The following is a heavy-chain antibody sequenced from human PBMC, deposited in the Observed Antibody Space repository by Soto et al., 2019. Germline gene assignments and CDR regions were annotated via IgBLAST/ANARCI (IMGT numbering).Heavy chain of an antibody. CDR1: GGSVSSGSYY. Sequence: QVQLQESGPGLVKPSQTLSLTCTVSGGSVSSGSYYWSWIRQPPGKGLEWIGHIYYTGSTKNNPSLKSRVTMSVDTSKNQFSLRLMYMTAADTAMYYCARDPKCRDGSCDYRFYSGMDVWGQGTTVTVSS. V-gene: IGHV4-61*01. CDR3: ARDPKCRDGSCDYRFYSGMDV. D-gene: IGHD2-15*01. J-gene: IGHJ6*02. CDR2: IYYTGST.